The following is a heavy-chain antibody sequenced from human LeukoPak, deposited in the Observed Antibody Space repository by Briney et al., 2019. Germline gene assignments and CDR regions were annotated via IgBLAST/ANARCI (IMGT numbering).Heavy chain of an antibody. CDR2: IGSSTSHI. CDR1: GFTFSSYG. D-gene: IGHD2-2*01. Sequence: GGSLRLSCAASGFTFSSYGMNWVRQAPGKGLEWVSSIGSSTSHIYYADSVKGRVTISRDNAKNSLYLQMNSLRAEDTAVYYCARAYCSSTSCNYYFDYWGQGTLVTVSS. CDR3: ARAYCSSTSCNYYFDY. J-gene: IGHJ4*02. V-gene: IGHV3-21*01.